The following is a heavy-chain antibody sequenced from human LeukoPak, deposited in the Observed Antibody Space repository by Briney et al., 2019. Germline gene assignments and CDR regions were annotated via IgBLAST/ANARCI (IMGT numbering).Heavy chain of an antibody. D-gene: IGHD6-19*01. V-gene: IGHV4-59*01. CDR2: IYYSGRT. J-gene: IGHJ4*02. CDR3: ARSVDQWLLTFDY. CDR1: GGSISSNY. Sequence: SETLSPTCTVSGGSISSNYWSWIRQSPGKGLEWIGYIYYSGRTDYNPSLKSRVTISVDTSKNQFSLRLSSVTAADTAVYYCARSVDQWLLTFDYWGLGTLVTASS.